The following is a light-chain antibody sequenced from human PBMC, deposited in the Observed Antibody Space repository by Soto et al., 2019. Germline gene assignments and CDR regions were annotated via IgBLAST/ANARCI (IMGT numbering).Light chain of an antibody. V-gene: IGLV2-11*01. Sequence: QSVLTQPRSVSGSPGQSLTISCTGTSSDVGGYNYVSWYQQHPGKVPKLMIYDVTKRPSGVPDRFSGSKSGNTASLTISGLQSEDEADDSCCSHAGSYTYVFGTGTKLTVL. CDR2: DVT. J-gene: IGLJ1*01. CDR1: SSDVGGYNY. CDR3: CSHAGSYTYV.